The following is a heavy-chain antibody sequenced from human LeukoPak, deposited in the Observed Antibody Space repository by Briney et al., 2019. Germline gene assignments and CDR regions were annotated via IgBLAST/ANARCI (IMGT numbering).Heavy chain of an antibody. V-gene: IGHV4-38-2*01. J-gene: IGHJ4*02. CDR1: GYSISSGYY. D-gene: IGHD2-2*01. Sequence: PSETLSLTCAVSGYSISSGYYWGWIRQPPGKELEWIGSIYHSGSTYYNPSLKSRVTISVDTSKNQFSLKLSSVTAADTAVYYCARVYCSSTSCGTFDYWGQGTLVTVSS. CDR2: IYHSGST. CDR3: ARVYCSSTSCGTFDY.